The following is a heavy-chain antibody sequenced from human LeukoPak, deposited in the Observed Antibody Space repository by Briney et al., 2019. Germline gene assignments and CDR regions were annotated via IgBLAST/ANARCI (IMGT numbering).Heavy chain of an antibody. V-gene: IGHV4-39*07. J-gene: IGHJ5*02. D-gene: IGHD6-13*01. CDR2: IYYSGST. CDR3: ARGLGYSSSWYPYNWFDP. CDR1: GGSISSSSYY. Sequence: KPSETLSLTCTVSGGSISSSSYYWGWIRQPPGEGLEWIGSIYYSGSTYYNTSLKSRVTISVDTSKNQFSLKLSSVTAADTAVYYCARGLGYSSSWYPYNWFDPWGQGTLVTVSS.